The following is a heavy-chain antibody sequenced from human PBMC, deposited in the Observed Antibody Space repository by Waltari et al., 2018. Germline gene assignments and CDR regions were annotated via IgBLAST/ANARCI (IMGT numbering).Heavy chain of an antibody. CDR2: LSGSGGST. Sequence: EVQLVESGGGLVQPGGSLRLSCAASGFTFSSYAMSWVRPAQGKGLAGGSALSGSGGSTYYADSVKGRFTISRDNSKNTLYLQMNSLRAEDTAVYYCAKMPDIVVVVAATPIDGSYYYYGMDVWGQGTTVTVSS. CDR1: GFTFSSYA. D-gene: IGHD2-15*01. J-gene: IGHJ6*02. V-gene: IGHV3-23*04. CDR3: AKMPDIVVVVAATPIDGSYYYYGMDV.